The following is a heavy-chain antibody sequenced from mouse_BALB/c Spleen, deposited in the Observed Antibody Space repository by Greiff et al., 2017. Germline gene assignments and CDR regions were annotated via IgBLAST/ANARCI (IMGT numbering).Heavy chain of an antibody. CDR1: GFTFTDYY. Sequence: EVKLVESGGGLVQPGGSLRLSCATSGFTFTDYYMSWVRQPPGKALEWLGFIRNKANGYTTEYSASVKGRFTISRDNSQSILYLQMNTLRAEDSATYYCARDSPYYRYDGAWFAYWGQGTLVTVSA. V-gene: IGHV7-3*02. J-gene: IGHJ3*01. CDR2: IRNKANGYTT. D-gene: IGHD2-14*01. CDR3: ARDSPYYRYDGAWFAY.